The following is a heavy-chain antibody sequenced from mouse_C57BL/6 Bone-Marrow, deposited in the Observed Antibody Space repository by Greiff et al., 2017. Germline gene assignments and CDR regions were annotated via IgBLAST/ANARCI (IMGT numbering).Heavy chain of an antibody. J-gene: IGHJ3*01. V-gene: IGHV1-26*01. CDR3: AKGFAY. Sequence: EVQLQQSGPELVKPGASVKISCKASGYTFTDYYMNWVKQSPGQSLEWIGDINPNNGGTSYNQKFKGKATLTVDKSSSTAYMELRSLTSEDSAVYDCAKGFAYWGQGTLVTVSA. CDR1: GYTFTDYY. CDR2: INPNNGGT.